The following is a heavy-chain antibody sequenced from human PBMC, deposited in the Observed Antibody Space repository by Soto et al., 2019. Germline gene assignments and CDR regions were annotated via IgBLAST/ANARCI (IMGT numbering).Heavy chain of an antibody. Sequence: QVQLVESGGGVARPGRSLGPSWAASGLTFTSLALHWFRQAPGKGLEWVSIISYDGSTTYYADSVKGRFTISRDNSKNTLYLQMNSLRADDTAVYFCARHLASTVTTSGWFDPWGQGTLVIVSS. CDR2: ISYDGSTT. V-gene: IGHV3-30-3*01. CDR3: ARHLASTVTTSGWFDP. CDR1: GLTFTSLA. J-gene: IGHJ5*02. D-gene: IGHD4-4*01.